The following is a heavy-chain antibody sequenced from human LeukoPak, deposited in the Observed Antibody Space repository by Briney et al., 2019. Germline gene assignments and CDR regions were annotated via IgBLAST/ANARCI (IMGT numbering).Heavy chain of an antibody. V-gene: IGHV3-23*01. CDR3: AKEFGSCCPTDYYYYYYMDV. D-gene: IGHD6-19*01. CDR2: ISGSGGGT. Sequence: GGSLRLSCAASGFTFSSYSMSWVRQAPGKGLEWVSAISGSGGGTYYADSVKGRFTISRDNSKKTLYLQMNSLRAEDTAVYYGAKEFGSCCPTDYYYYYYMDVWGKGTTVTVSS. CDR1: GFTFSSYS. J-gene: IGHJ6*03.